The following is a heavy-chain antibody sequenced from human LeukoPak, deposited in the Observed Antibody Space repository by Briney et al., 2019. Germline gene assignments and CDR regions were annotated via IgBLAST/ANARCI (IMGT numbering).Heavy chain of an antibody. CDR1: GYTFTSYY. Sequence: GASVKVSCKASGYTFTSYYMHWVRQAPGQGLEWMGIINPSGGNTNYAQKFQERVTITRDMSTSTAYMELSSLRSEDTAVYYCAAVSTIFDEGNYFDYWGQGTLVTVSS. J-gene: IGHJ4*02. CDR2: INPSGGNT. D-gene: IGHD3-9*01. V-gene: IGHV1-46*01. CDR3: AAVSTIFDEGNYFDY.